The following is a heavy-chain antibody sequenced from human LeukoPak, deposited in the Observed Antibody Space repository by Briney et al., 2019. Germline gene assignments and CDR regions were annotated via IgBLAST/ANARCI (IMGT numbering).Heavy chain of an antibody. CDR3: ARGKFMADYFDY. CDR1: GLTFGSYG. CDR2: IRSDGSNK. J-gene: IGHJ4*02. V-gene: IGHV3-30*02. D-gene: IGHD5-24*01. Sequence: PGGSLRLSCAASGLTFGSYGMHWVRQAPGKGLEWVTFIRSDGSNKYYTDSVKGRFTISRDNAKNSLYLQMNSLKADDTAVYYCARGKFMADYFDYWGQGTLVTVSS.